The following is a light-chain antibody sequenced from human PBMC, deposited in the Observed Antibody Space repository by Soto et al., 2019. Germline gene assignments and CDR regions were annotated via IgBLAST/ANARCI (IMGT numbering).Light chain of an antibody. Sequence: DIQMTQSPSSLSASVGDRVTITCRASQSLSKFLHWYQQQPGTAPKLLIYAASTLQSGVPSRFSGSGSGTDFTLTITSLQPEDFATYYCQQSYNSPFTFGPGTKVDIK. CDR2: AAS. J-gene: IGKJ3*01. CDR1: QSLSKF. CDR3: QQSYNSPFT. V-gene: IGKV1-39*01.